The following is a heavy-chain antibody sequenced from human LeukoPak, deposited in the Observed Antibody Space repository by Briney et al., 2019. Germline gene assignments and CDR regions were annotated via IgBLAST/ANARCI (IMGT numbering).Heavy chain of an antibody. CDR3: GLLGSLKLGVAGHYWYFNL. V-gene: IGHV3-23*01. CDR2: ISGSGINT. J-gene: IGHJ2*01. Sequence: GGSLRLSCTASGFTFSNYAMSWVRQAPGKGLEWVSTISGSGINTYYPDSVKGRFSISSDNSKTTLYLQINSLRAEDTAVYYCGLLGSLKLGVAGHYWYFNLWGRGTLVTVSS. CDR1: GFTFSNYA. D-gene: IGHD6-19*01.